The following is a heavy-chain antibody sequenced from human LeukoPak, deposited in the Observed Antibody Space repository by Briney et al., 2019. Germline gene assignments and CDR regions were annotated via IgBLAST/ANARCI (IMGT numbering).Heavy chain of an antibody. J-gene: IGHJ4*02. CDR3: AKALYTADYGTPFDY. CDR2: ISGSSGST. V-gene: IGHV3-23*01. CDR1: GFTFTSYA. Sequence: GGSLRLSCAASGFTFTSYAMSWVRQAPGKGLEWVSGISGSSGSTFYADSAKGRFTISSDNSKNTVCLQMNSLRADDTAVYHCAKALYTADYGTPFDYWGQGTLVTVSS. D-gene: IGHD4-17*01.